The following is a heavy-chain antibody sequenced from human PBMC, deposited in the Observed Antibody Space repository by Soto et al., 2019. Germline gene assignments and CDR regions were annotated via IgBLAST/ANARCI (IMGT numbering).Heavy chain of an antibody. CDR1: GGSISSYY. CDR3: ARVQDR. Sequence: PSETLSLTCTVSGGSISSYYWSWIRQPPGKGLEWIGYIYYSGSTNYNPSLKSRVTISVDTSKNQFSLKLSSVTAADTAVYSCARVQDRWGRGTLVTVSS. V-gene: IGHV4-59*01. CDR2: IYYSGST. D-gene: IGHD1-1*01. J-gene: IGHJ5*02.